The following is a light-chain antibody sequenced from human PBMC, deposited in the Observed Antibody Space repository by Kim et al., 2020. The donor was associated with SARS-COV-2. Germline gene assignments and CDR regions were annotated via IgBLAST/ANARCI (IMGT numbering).Light chain of an antibody. J-gene: IGKJ1*01. V-gene: IGKV4-1*01. Sequence: ATINCKSSQSVLYSSNNKNYLAWYQQKPGQPPKLLIYWASTRESGVPDRFSGSGSGTDFTLTINSLQAEDVAVYYCQQYYSTPPTFGQGTKVDIK. CDR3: QQYYSTPPT. CDR2: WAS. CDR1: QSVLYSSNNKNY.